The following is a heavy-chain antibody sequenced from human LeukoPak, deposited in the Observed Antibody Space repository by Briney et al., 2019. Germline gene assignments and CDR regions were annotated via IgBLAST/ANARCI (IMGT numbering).Heavy chain of an antibody. CDR3: ARDPDQGRGFDF. D-gene: IGHD1-26*01. J-gene: IGHJ4*02. CDR1: GFTFSSYS. V-gene: IGHV3-48*01. Sequence: TGGSLRLSCAASGFTFSSYSMNWVRQAPGKGLEWVSYISSSSTTIYYADSVKGRFTISRDNAKNSLYLQMNSLRVEDTAVYYCARDPDQGRGFDFWGQRTLVTASS. CDR2: ISSSSTTI.